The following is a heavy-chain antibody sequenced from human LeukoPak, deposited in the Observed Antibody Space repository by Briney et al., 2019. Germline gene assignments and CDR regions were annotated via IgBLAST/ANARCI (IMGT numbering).Heavy chain of an antibody. CDR1: GYTFTGYY. CDR3: AREWTRGAGSYYWPDAFDF. CDR2: INPNRGGT. V-gene: IGHV1-2*02. Sequence: ASVKVSCKASGYTFTGYYMQWVRQAPGQGLEWMGWINPNRGGTNYAQKFQGRVTMTRDTSISTAYMELSRLRSDDTAVYCCAREWTRGAGSYYWPDAFDFWGQGTMVTVSS. J-gene: IGHJ3*01. D-gene: IGHD1-26*01.